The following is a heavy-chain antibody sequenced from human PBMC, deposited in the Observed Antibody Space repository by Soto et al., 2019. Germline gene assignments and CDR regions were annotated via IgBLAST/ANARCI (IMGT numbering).Heavy chain of an antibody. CDR1: GYSFTSYW. J-gene: IGHJ5*02. Sequence: PGESLKISCKGSGYSFTSYWTSWVRQMPGKGLEWMGRIDPSDSYTNYSPSFQGHVTISADKSISTAYLQWSSLKASDTAMYYCASSQKPSNWFDPWGQGTLVTVSS. CDR3: ASSQKPSNWFDP. V-gene: IGHV5-10-1*01. CDR2: IDPSDSYT.